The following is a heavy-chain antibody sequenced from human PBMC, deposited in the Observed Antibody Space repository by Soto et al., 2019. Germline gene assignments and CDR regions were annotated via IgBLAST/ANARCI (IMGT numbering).Heavy chain of an antibody. D-gene: IGHD2-2*01. CDR2: IFYSGST. V-gene: IGHV4-39*01. J-gene: IGHJ4*02. Sequence: SEALSVTCTVSGGSISSSSYYWGWIRQPPGKGLEWIGSIFYSGSTYYNPSLKSRVTISVDTSKNQFSLKLSSVTPEDTAVYFCASEKRTMPGSRGYFDYWGQGTLVT. CDR3: ASEKRTMPGSRGYFDY. CDR1: GGSISSSSYY.